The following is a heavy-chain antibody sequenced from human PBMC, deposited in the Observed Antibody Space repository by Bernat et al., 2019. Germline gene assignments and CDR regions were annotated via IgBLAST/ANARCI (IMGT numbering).Heavy chain of an antibody. V-gene: IGHV1-3*01. J-gene: IGHJ4*02. CDR2: INAGNGNT. D-gene: IGHD2-15*01. Sequence: QVQLVQSGAEVKKPGASVKVSCKASGYTFTSYAMHLVRQAPGQRLEWMGWINAGNGNTKYSQKFQGRVTITRDTSASTAYMELSSLRSEDTAVYYCARGGDCSGGSCSLKFWGQGTLVTVSS. CDR3: ARGGDCSGGSCSLKF. CDR1: GYTFTSYA.